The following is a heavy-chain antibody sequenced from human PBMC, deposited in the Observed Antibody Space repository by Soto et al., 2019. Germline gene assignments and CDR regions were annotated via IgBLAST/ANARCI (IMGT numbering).Heavy chain of an antibody. CDR2: ISGSGGST. J-gene: IGHJ6*02. V-gene: IGHV3-23*01. CDR3: AKALLEAYYYYYGLDV. Sequence: GGSLRLSCAASGFTFSSYAMNWVRQGPGKGLEWVSVISGSGGSTYYADSVKGRFTISRDNSKNTLYLQMNSLRAEDTAVYYCAKALLEAYYYYYGLDVWGQGTTVTVSS. D-gene: IGHD1-1*01. CDR1: GFTFSSYA.